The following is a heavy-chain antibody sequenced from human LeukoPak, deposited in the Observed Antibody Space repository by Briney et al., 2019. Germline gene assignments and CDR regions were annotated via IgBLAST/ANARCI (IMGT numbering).Heavy chain of an antibody. J-gene: IGHJ4*02. Sequence: GGSLRLSCAASGFTFSSYGMHWVRQAPGKGLEWVAVISYDGSNKYYADSVKGRFTISRDNSKNTLYLQMNSLRAEDTAVYYCARVGIAALDYWGQGTLVTVSS. CDR2: ISYDGSNK. CDR3: ARVGIAALDY. CDR1: GFTFSSYG. D-gene: IGHD6-6*01. V-gene: IGHV3-30*03.